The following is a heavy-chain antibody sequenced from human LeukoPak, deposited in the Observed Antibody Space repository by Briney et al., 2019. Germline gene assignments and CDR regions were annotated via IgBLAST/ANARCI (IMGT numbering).Heavy chain of an antibody. D-gene: IGHD1/OR15-1a*01. V-gene: IGHV4-34*01. CDR1: GGSFSDYD. Sequence: SETLSLTCAVYGGSFSDYDWSWIRQPPGKGLVWIGEINQSGDTNCDPSLKSRVSMSIDTSKSQFSLNLKSVTAADTAVYYCARYVPVRTGTTRASFDYWGQGTLVTVSS. J-gene: IGHJ4*02. CDR2: INQSGDT. CDR3: ARYVPVRTGTTRASFDY.